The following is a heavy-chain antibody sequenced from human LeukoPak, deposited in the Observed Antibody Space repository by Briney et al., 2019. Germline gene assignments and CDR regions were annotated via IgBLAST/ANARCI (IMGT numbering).Heavy chain of an antibody. CDR1: SGSISSYY. Sequence: SETLSLNCTVSSGSISSYYWSWIRQPPGKGLEWIGYVYYSGSTNYSPSLKSRVTISVDTSKNQFSLKLSSVTAADTAVYYCASFDQLTFDYWGQGTLVTVSS. J-gene: IGHJ4*02. D-gene: IGHD2-2*01. CDR3: ASFDQLTFDY. CDR2: VYYSGST. V-gene: IGHV4-59*01.